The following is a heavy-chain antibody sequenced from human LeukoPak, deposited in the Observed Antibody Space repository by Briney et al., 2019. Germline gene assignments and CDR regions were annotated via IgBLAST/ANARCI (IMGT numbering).Heavy chain of an antibody. J-gene: IGHJ4*02. CDR3: ATLGSHFDY. Sequence: QPGGSLRLSCAASGFTFSSYAMHWVRHAPGKGLEWVAVISYDGSNKYYADSVKGRFTISRDNSKNTLYLQMNSLRAEGTAVYYCATLGSHFDYWGQGTLVTVSS. CDR1: GFTFSSYA. V-gene: IGHV3-30*04. CDR2: ISYDGSNK. D-gene: IGHD3-10*01.